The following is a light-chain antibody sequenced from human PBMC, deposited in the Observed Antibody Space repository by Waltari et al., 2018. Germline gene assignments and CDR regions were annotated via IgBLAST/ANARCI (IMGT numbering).Light chain of an antibody. CDR3: QQYYSTPT. V-gene: IGKV4-1*01. CDR1: QSVLYSSNNKNY. Sequence: DIVMTQSPDSLAVSLGGRATINCKSSQSVLYSSNNKNYLAWYQQKPGQPPKLLIYWASTQESGVPDRFSGSGSGTDFTLTISSLQAEDVAVYYCQQYYSTPTFGPGTTVDIK. J-gene: IGKJ3*01. CDR2: WAS.